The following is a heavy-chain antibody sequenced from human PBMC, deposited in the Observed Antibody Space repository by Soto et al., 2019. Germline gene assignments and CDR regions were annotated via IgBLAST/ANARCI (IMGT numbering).Heavy chain of an antibody. V-gene: IGHV3-21*01. CDR3: ARDGSYCSSTSCYPRDPFDY. CDR2: ISSSSSSYI. J-gene: IGHJ4*02. D-gene: IGHD2-2*01. Sequence: GGSLRLSCAASGFTFISYSMNWVRQAPGKGLEWVSSISSSSSSYIYYADSVKGRFTISRDNAKNSLYLQMNSLRAEDTAVYYCARDGSYCSSTSCYPRDPFDYWGQGTLVTVSS. CDR1: GFTFISYS.